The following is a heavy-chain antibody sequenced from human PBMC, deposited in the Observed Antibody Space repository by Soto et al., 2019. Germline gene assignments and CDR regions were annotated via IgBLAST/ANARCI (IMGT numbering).Heavy chain of an antibody. D-gene: IGHD5-12*01. CDR1: GGTFSNYA. CDR3: AKDGCADGYFGNWLDP. J-gene: IGHJ5*02. V-gene: IGHV1-69*15. CDR2: IIPIFGTT. Sequence: QVHLVQSGAEVKKPGSSVNVSCKASGGTFSNYAITWVRQAPGQGLEWVGRIIPIFGTTNVAQKFQGRVTITADESTTTAYMELSGLRSDHTAVYYCAKDGCADGYFGNWLDPWGQGTLVTVSS.